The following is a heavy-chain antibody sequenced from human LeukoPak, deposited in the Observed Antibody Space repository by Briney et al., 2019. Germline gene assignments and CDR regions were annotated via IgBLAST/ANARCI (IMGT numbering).Heavy chain of an antibody. CDR3: ATFSWGSGWYFDY. CDR1: GYTLTELS. Sequence: ASVKVSFKVSGYTLTELSMHWVRQAPGKGLEWMGGFDPEDGETIYAQKFQGRVTMTEDTSTDTAYMELSSLRSEDTAVYYCATFSWGSGWYFDYWGQGTLVTVSS. V-gene: IGHV1-24*01. J-gene: IGHJ4*02. D-gene: IGHD6-19*01. CDR2: FDPEDGET.